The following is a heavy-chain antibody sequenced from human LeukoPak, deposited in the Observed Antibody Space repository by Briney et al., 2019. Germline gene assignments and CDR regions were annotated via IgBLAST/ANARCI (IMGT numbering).Heavy chain of an antibody. V-gene: IGHV4-34*01. Sequence: SGTLSLTCAVYGGSFSGYYWSWIRQPPGKGLEWIGEINHSGSTNYNPSLKSRVTISVDTSKNQFSLKLSSVTAADTAVYYCARAYRSSWYYDAFDIWGQGTMVTVSS. D-gene: IGHD6-13*01. CDR3: ARAYRSSWYYDAFDI. CDR2: INHSGST. CDR1: GGSFSGYY. J-gene: IGHJ3*02.